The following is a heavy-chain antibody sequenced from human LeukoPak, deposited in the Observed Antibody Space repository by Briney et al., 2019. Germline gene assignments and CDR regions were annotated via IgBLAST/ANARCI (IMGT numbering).Heavy chain of an antibody. D-gene: IGHD5-12*01. CDR2: IKQGGSEK. CDR1: GFMFSAYA. CDR3: ARDPGYSDYGMDV. V-gene: IGHV3-7*04. J-gene: IGHJ6*02. Sequence: GGSLRLSCSASGFMFSAYAIHWVRQAPGKGLEWVANIKQGGSEKYYVDSVKGRFTISRDNAKNSLYLQMNILRAEDTAVYYCARDPGYSDYGMDVWGQGTTVTVSS.